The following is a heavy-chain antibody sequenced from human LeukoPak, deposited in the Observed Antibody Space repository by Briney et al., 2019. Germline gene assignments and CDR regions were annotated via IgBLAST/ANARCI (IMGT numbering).Heavy chain of an antibody. J-gene: IGHJ4*02. CDR2: ISGSGVTT. CDR3: AKQQQLVEFDY. V-gene: IGHV3-23*01. D-gene: IGHD6-13*01. CDR1: GFPFTSYA. Sequence: GGSLRLSCAASGFPFTSYAMTWVRQAPGKGLEWVSAISGSGVTTYFADSVKGRFTISRDNSKNTLYLQMNSLRAEDTAVYYCAKQQQLVEFDYWGQGTLVTVSS.